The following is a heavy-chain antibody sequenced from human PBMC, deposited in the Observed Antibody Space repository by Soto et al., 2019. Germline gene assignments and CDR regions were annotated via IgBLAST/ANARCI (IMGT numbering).Heavy chain of an antibody. CDR1: GGTFSSYA. V-gene: IGHV1-69*13. CDR2: IIPIFGTA. J-gene: IGHJ4*02. CDR3: AREESFGTYYFDY. D-gene: IGHD1-1*01. Sequence: SVKVSCKASGGTFSSYAISWVRQAPGQGLEWMGGIIPIFGTANYAQKFQGRVTITADESTSTAYMELSSLRSEDTAVYYCAREESFGTYYFDYWGQGTLVTVSS.